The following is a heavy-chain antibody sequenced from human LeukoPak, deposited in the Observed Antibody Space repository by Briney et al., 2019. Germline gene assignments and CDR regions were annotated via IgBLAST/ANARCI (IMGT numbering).Heavy chain of an antibody. CDR3: ARDVPHNWFDT. J-gene: IGHJ5*02. V-gene: IGHV3-74*01. Sequence: GGCLSLSCAASVITFANNWMDWVRPRPGRGRVWISRINSDGGGAIYADSVKGRFTVSRDNAKNTLYLQMNSLRAEDTAVYYCARDVPHNWFDTWGQGTLVTVSS. CDR2: INSDGGGA. CDR1: VITFANNW.